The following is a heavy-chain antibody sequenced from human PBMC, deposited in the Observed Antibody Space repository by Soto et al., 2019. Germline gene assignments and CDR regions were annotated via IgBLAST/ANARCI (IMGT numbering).Heavy chain of an antibody. V-gene: IGHV1-69*12. CDR3: ARDKDRLQLGGNYYYILDV. CDR1: GGTFRTSA. Sequence: QVQLVQSGAEVKKPGSLVKVSCKASGGTFRTSAISWVRQAPGQGLEWVGGIMPVFRRPKYAQNFQDRVTITADESTSTAYMELSSLRSDDTAVYYCARDKDRLQLGGNYYYILDVWGQGTAVTVSS. J-gene: IGHJ6*02. CDR2: IMPVFRRP. D-gene: IGHD1-1*01.